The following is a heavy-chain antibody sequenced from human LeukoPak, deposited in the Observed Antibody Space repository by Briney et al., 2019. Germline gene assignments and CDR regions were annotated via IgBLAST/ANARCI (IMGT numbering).Heavy chain of an antibody. CDR3: ASGRQLGY. CDR1: GFTFSDYW. V-gene: IGHV3-7*01. Sequence: GGSLRLSCAASGFTFSDYWMSWVRQAPGKGLEWVANIKEDGSEKYYVDSVKGRFTISRGNARNSLYLQMNSLRAEDTAVYYCASGRQLGYWGQGTLVTVSS. J-gene: IGHJ4*02. D-gene: IGHD6-13*01. CDR2: IKEDGSEK.